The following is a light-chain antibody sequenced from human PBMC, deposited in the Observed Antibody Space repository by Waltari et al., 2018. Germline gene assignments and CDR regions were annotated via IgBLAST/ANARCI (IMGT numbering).Light chain of an antibody. CDR2: YDN. J-gene: IGLJ2*01. CDR1: EIERKS. V-gene: IGLV3-21*04. CDR3: QVWDDVTNSGV. Sequence: SYVLTEPPSVSVDPGKTARLTCGGDEIERKSVNWYQQKPGPAPVLVMFYDNDRPSEIPARFSGSNSGNTATLTITWVEAGDEADYHCQVWDDVTNSGVFGGGTKLTVL.